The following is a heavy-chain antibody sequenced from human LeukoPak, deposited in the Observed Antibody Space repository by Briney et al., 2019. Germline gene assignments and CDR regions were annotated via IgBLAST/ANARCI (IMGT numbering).Heavy chain of an antibody. J-gene: IGHJ4*02. CDR2: INTTTGNP. CDR3: ARGHDTTGYFAY. Sequence: ASVTVSCKASGYTFTSYYMHWVRQAPGQGLEWMGWINTTTGNPTYAQGLTGQFVFSLDTSVSTAYLQITSLKAEDIGVYYCARGHDTTGYFAYWGQGSLVTVSS. V-gene: IGHV7-4-1*02. D-gene: IGHD3-9*01. CDR1: GYTFTSYY.